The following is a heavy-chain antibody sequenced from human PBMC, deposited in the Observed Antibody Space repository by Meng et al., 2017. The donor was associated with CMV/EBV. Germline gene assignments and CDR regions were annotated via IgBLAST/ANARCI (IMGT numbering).Heavy chain of an antibody. CDR1: GFTFSSYS. V-gene: IGHV3-48*04. CDR2: ISSSGSTI. Sequence: GESLKISCAASGFTFSSYSMNWIRQAPGKGLEWVSYISSSGSTIYYADSVKGRFTISRDNAKNSLYLQMNSLRAEDTAVYYCARAPCGGDCYSYYYYYGMDVWGQGTTVTVSS. CDR3: ARAPCGGDCYSYYYYYGMDV. J-gene: IGHJ6*02. D-gene: IGHD2-21*01.